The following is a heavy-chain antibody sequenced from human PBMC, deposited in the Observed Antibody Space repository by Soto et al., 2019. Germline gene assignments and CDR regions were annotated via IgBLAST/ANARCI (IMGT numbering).Heavy chain of an antibody. V-gene: IGHV1-2*02. Sequence: ASVKVSCKVSGYTFTAYQMHWVRQAPGQGLEWMGWINPNSGGTNYEQKFQGRVTMTRDTSINTAYMEVSSLSSDDTAVYFCASDANYAYVSYYFDYCGQGAMVTVST. CDR3: ASDANYAYVSYYFDY. CDR1: GYTFTAYQ. J-gene: IGHJ4*02. D-gene: IGHD2-21*01. CDR2: INPNSGGT.